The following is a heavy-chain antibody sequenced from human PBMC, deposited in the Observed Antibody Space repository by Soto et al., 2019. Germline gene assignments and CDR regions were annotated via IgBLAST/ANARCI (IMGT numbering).Heavy chain of an antibody. Sequence: PSGTLSLTCTVSGGSFSSSTYYWGWIRQPPGKGLEWIGSMYSGGNTYYNPSLKSRVTVSVDTSKNHFSLKLTSVTAADTAMYYCARQPYDSTGYYYGAWGQGTLVTVSS. CDR1: GGSFSSSTYY. J-gene: IGHJ5*02. CDR2: MYSGGNT. D-gene: IGHD3-22*01. V-gene: IGHV4-39*01. CDR3: ARQPYDSTGYYYGA.